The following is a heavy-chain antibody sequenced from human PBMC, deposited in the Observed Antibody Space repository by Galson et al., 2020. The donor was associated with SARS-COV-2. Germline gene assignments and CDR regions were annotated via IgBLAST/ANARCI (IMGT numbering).Heavy chain of an antibody. V-gene: IGHV3-66*02. CDR3: ASSGWYVGTPYYYYGMDV. CDR2: IYSGGST. J-gene: IGHJ6*02. D-gene: IGHD6-19*01. CDR1: GFTVSSNY. Sequence: GGSLRLSCAASGFTVSSNYMSWVRQAPGKGLEWVSVIYSGGSTYYADSVKGRFTISRDNSKNTLYLQMNSLRTEDTAVYYCASSGWYVGTPYYYYGMDVWGQGTTVTVSS.